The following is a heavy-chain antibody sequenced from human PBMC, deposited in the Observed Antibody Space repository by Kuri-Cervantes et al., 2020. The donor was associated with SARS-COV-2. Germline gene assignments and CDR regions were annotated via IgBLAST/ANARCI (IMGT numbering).Heavy chain of an antibody. Sequence: SSVNVSCKASGGTRSSYAISWVRQAPGQGLEWMGRIIPILGTANYAQKFQGRVTITADKSTSTAYMELSSLRSEDTAVYYCASSIAAAGWDAFDIWGQGTMVTVSS. CDR2: IIPILGTA. V-gene: IGHV1-69*04. CDR3: ASSIAAAGWDAFDI. CDR1: GGTRSSYA. J-gene: IGHJ3*02. D-gene: IGHD6-13*01.